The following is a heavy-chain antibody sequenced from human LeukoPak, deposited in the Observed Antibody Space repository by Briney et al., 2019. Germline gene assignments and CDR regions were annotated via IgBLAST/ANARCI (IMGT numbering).Heavy chain of an antibody. CDR2: IYHSGST. CDR3: ARGTTKGYYYDTSGYYVK. CDR1: GYSISSGYY. D-gene: IGHD3-22*01. Sequence: ASETLSLTCAVSGYSISSGYYWGWIRQPPGKGLEWIGSIYHSGSTYYNPSLKSRVTISVDTSKNQFSLKLSSVTAADTAVYYCARGTTKGYYYDTSGYYVKWGQGALVTVSS. J-gene: IGHJ4*02. V-gene: IGHV4-38-2*01.